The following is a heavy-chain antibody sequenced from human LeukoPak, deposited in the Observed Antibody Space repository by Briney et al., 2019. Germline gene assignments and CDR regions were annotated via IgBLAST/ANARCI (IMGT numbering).Heavy chain of an antibody. V-gene: IGHV4-59*01. J-gene: IGHJ4*02. Sequence: SETLSLTCTVSGGSISSYYWSWIRQPPGKGLEWIGYIYYSGSTNYNPSLKSRVTISVDTSKNQFSLKLSSVTAADTAVYYCARGVGVPVPYYFDYWGQGTLATVSS. CDR1: GGSISSYY. CDR3: ARGVGVPVPYYFDY. CDR2: IYYSGST. D-gene: IGHD1-1*01.